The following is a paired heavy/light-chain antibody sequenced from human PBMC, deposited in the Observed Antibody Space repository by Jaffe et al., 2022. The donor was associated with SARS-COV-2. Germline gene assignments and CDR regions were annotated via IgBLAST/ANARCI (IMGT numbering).Heavy chain of an antibody. V-gene: IGHV4-4*07. CDR3: ARDGNRHCSSTSCYSGYYYYGMDV. CDR2: IYTSGGT. Sequence: QVQLQESGPGLVKPSETLSLTCTVSGGSITPYYWSWIRQPAGKGLEWIGRIYTSGGTNYNPSLRSRVSMSVDTSKNQFSLKLTSVTAADTAVYYCARDGNRHCSSTSCYSGYYYYGMDVWGQGTTVTVSS. CDR1: GGSITPYY. D-gene: IGHD2-2*01. J-gene: IGHJ6*02.
Light chain of an antibody. CDR1: SSNIGSYT. J-gene: IGLJ3*02. CDR2: SND. Sequence: QSVLTQPPSASGTPGQRVTISCSGSSSNIGSYTVNWYQQLPGTAPKLLIYSNDQRPSGVPDRFSGSKSGTSASLAISGLQSEDEADYYCATWDDSLSGVFGGGTKLTVL. CDR3: ATWDDSLSGV. V-gene: IGLV1-44*01.